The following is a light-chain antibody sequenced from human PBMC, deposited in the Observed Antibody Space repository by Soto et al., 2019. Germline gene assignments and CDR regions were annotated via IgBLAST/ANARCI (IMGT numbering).Light chain of an antibody. CDR2: DAS. Sequence: EIVLTQSPATLSLSPGERATLSCRASQSVRNSLAWYQQQPGQAPRLLIYDASTRATGIPDRFSGSGSGTDFTLTISRLEPEDFAVYYCQQYDTSSLTFGGGTKVDIK. J-gene: IGKJ4*01. V-gene: IGKV3-11*01. CDR1: QSVRNS. CDR3: QQYDTSSLT.